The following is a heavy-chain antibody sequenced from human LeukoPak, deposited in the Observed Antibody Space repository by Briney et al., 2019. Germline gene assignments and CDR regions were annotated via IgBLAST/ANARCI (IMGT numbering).Heavy chain of an antibody. J-gene: IGHJ4*02. CDR1: GFTFSGSG. V-gene: IGHV3-30*02. CDR2: IRYHGSDK. Sequence: PGGSLRLSCAASGFTFSGSGMHWVRQAPGKGLEWVAFIRYHGSDKFYADSVKGRFTISRDNSKNTLYLQMNGLRAEDTAVYYCATAPDYALEYWGQGALVTVSS. D-gene: IGHD4-17*01. CDR3: ATAPDYALEY.